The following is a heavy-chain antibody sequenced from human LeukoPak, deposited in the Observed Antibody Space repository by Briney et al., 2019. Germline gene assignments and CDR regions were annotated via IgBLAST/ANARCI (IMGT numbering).Heavy chain of an antibody. V-gene: IGHV3-23*01. CDR2: ISGGNGNTYYA. J-gene: IGHJ4*02. D-gene: IGHD3-9*01. CDR3: AKFYDILTGYFDY. Sequence: PGGSLRLSCAASGFTFSSYAMSWVRQAPGKGLEWVSAISGGNGNTYYAYYADSVRGRFTISRDSSKNTLYLQMSSLRAEDTAVYYCAKFYDILTGYFDYWGQGTLVTVSS. CDR1: GFTFSSYA.